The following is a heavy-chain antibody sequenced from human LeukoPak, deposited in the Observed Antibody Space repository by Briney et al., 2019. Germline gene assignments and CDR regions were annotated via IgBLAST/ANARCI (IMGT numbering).Heavy chain of an antibody. Sequence: PSETLSLTCTVSGASINNYYWGWIRQSAGKGLEWIGYIYYSGSTNYNPSLKSRVTISVDTSKNQFSLKLSSVTAADTAVYYCARDGGHSGSYPRYWGQGTLVTVSS. CDR3: ARDGGHSGSYPRY. D-gene: IGHD1-26*01. CDR1: GASINNYY. V-gene: IGHV4-59*01. CDR2: IYYSGST. J-gene: IGHJ4*02.